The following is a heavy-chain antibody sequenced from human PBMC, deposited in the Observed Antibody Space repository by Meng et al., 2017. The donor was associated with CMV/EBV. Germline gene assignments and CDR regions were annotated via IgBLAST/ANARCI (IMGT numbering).Heavy chain of an antibody. D-gene: IGHD6-13*01. CDR1: GFTFSNYG. CDR2: IRYDGSNK. V-gene: IGHV3-30*02. Sequence: GESLKISCAASGFTFSNYGMHWVRQTPGKGLEWVACIRYDGSNKYYADSVKGRFTISRDNSKNTLYLQMNSLRGEDTAVYYCSKRRGSSWYGWFDPWGQGTLVTVSS. CDR3: SKRRGSSWYGWFDP. J-gene: IGHJ5*02.